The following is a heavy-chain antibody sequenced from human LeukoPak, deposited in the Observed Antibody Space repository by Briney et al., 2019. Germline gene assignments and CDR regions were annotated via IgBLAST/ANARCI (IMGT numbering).Heavy chain of an antibody. D-gene: IGHD3-10*01. CDR3: AKDNTMVRGVWYYYYYMDV. J-gene: IGHJ6*03. CDR1: GFTFSSYS. CDR2: ISGSGGST. V-gene: IGHV3-23*01. Sequence: GGSLRLSCAASGFTFSSYSMNWVRQAPGKGLEWVSAISGSGGSTYYADSVKGRFTISRDNSKNTLYLQMNSLRAEDTAVYYCAKDNTMVRGVWYYYYYMDVWGKGTTVTVSS.